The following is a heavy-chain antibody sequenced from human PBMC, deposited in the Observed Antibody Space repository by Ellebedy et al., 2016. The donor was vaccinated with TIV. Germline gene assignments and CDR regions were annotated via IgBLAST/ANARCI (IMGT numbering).Heavy chain of an antibody. CDR3: ARGDSTAGRAASDI. J-gene: IGHJ3*02. D-gene: IGHD2/OR15-2a*01. CDR1: GFTFSDFW. V-gene: IGHV3-30*03. Sequence: GESLKISCVASGFTFSDFWMHWVRQAPGKGLEWMAVISYNGKNQYIADSVRGRFTISRDNSRHTMDLQMNSLRAEDTAVYYCARGDSTAGRAASDIWGQGTMVTVSS. CDR2: ISYNGKNQ.